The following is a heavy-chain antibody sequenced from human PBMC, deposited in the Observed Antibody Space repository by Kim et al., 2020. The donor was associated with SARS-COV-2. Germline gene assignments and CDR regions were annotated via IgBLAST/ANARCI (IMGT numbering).Heavy chain of an antibody. D-gene: IGHD1-7*01. CDR3: AKYRNFAATQYFDS. CDR1: GFTFSSFA. CDR2: ISGSGVNI. J-gene: IGHJ4*02. Sequence: GGSLRLSCLGSGFTFSSFAMSWVRQAPGKGLEWVSAISGSGVNIFYEDSVEGRFTISRDNSKNTLYLQMNSLGAEDTAIYYCAKYRNFAATQYFDSWGQGPLVTV. V-gene: IGHV3-23*01.